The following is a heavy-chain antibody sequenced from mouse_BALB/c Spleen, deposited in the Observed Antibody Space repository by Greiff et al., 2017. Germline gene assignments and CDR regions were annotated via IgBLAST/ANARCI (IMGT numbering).Heavy chain of an antibody. CDR3: ARRRYYDYDGFAY. CDR1: GFTFSSYA. D-gene: IGHD2-4*01. CDR2: ISSGGSYT. Sequence: DVKLVESGGGLVKPGGSLKLSCAASGFTFSSYAMSWVRQTPEKRLEWVATISSGGSYTYYPDSVKGRFTISRDNAKNTLYLQMSSLRSEDTAMYDCARRRYYDYDGFAYWGQGTLVTDAA. J-gene: IGHJ3*01. V-gene: IGHV5-9-3*01.